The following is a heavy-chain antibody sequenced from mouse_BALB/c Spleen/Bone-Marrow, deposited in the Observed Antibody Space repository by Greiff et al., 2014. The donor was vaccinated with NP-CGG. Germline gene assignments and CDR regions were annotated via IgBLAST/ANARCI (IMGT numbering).Heavy chain of an antibody. CDR2: IRSKSNNYAT. CDR1: GFTFNTNA. D-gene: IGHD1-1*01. J-gene: IGHJ3*01. Sequence: EVKLMESGGGLVQPKGSLKLSCAASGFTFNTNAMNWVRQAPGKGLEWVARIRSKSNNYATYYADSVKDRFTIPRDDSQTMLYLQMNNLKTEDTAMYYCVRDGSSSFADWGQGTLVTVST. CDR3: VRDGSSSFAD. V-gene: IGHV10S3*01.